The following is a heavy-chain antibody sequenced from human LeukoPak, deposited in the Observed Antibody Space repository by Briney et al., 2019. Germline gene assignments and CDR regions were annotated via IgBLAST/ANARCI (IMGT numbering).Heavy chain of an antibody. Sequence: GGSLRLSCAASGFTFSSYGMHWVRQAPGKGLEWVAFIRYDGSNKYYADSVKGRFTISRDNSKNTLYLQMNSLRSDDTAVYYCARGGGYEMYYFDYWGQGTLVTVSS. D-gene: IGHD3-16*01. J-gene: IGHJ4*02. CDR1: GFTFSSYG. CDR2: IRYDGSNK. V-gene: IGHV3-30*02. CDR3: ARGGGYEMYYFDY.